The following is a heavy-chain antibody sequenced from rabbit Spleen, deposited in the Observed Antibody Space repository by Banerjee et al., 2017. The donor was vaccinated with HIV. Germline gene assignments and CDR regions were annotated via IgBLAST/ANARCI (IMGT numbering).Heavy chain of an antibody. J-gene: IGHJ4*01. CDR1: GLSFNIYYY. D-gene: IGHD6-1*01. Sequence: QQQLVESGGGLVKPGASLTLTCTASGLSFNIYYYMCWVRQAPGKGLEWIACIYTSSGSTWYASWVNGRFTISRSTSLNTMTLQMTSLTAADTATYFCASAGRGYGNAFNLWGQGTLVTVS. CDR2: IYTSSGST. V-gene: IGHV1S43*01. CDR3: ASAGRGYGNAFNL.